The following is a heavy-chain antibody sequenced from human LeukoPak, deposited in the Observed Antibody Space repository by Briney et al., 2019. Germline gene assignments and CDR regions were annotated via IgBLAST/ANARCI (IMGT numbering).Heavy chain of an antibody. D-gene: IGHD3-22*01. CDR2: IYYSGST. CDR3: ARVYDSSGYYYVGVVSYFDY. V-gene: IGHV4-59*01. Sequence: PSETLSLTCTVSGGSISSYYWSWIRQPPGKGLEWIGYIYYSGSTNYNPSLKSRVTISVDTSKNQFSLKLSSVTAADTAVYYCARVYDSSGYYYVGVVSYFDYWGQGTLVTVSS. J-gene: IGHJ4*02. CDR1: GGSISSYY.